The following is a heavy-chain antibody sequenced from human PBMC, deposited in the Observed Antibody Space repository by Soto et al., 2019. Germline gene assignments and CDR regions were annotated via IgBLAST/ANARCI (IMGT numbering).Heavy chain of an antibody. D-gene: IGHD6-13*01. J-gene: IGHJ6*02. Sequence: EVQLEQSGAEVKKPGESLRISCKGSGYNFDTYWINWLRQTPGKGLEWMGRIDPSDSKTKYSPSLEGHITISVDKSISTTYLQWSSLKASDTATYYCARRIAAAGGYYYYAFDVWGQGTAVTVSS. CDR2: IDPSDSKT. CDR3: ARRIAAAGGYYYYAFDV. V-gene: IGHV5-10-1*03. CDR1: GYNFDTYW.